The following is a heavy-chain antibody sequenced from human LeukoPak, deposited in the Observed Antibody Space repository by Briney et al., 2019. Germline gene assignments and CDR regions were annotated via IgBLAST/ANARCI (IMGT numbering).Heavy chain of an antibody. CDR3: AGRAVSRVVSTVDAFDY. D-gene: IGHD2-8*02. Sequence: GESLKISCKASGYSFSEYWIAWVRQMPGKGLEWMGIVYPGDSDTRYSPFFQGQVTISADQSTSTASLQWSSLKASDTAMYYCAGRAVSRVVSTVDAFDYWAQGTLVTVSS. V-gene: IGHV5-51*01. CDR1: GYSFSEYW. CDR2: VYPGDSDT. J-gene: IGHJ4*02.